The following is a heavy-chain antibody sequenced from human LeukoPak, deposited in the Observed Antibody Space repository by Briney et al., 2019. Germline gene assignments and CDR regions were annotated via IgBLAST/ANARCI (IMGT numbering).Heavy chain of an antibody. D-gene: IGHD7-27*01. Sequence: PSETLSLTCTVSRGDIDSDYWSWIRQPPGKGLELIGYMYFSGTTNYNASLQSRVTMSVETSKNQFSLRLTSVTASDTAVYYCARLIRYWGPGWYYFDIWGHGIPVSVSA. CDR2: MYFSGTT. V-gene: IGHV4-59*01. J-gene: IGHJ4*01. CDR1: RGDIDSDY. CDR3: ARLIRYWGPGWYYFDI.